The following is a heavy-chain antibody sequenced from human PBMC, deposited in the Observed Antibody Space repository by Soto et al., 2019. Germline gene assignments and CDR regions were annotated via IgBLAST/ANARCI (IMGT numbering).Heavy chain of an antibody. CDR1: GYSINYQY. D-gene: IGHD6-13*01. CDR2: IFHTGDT. J-gene: IGHJ5*02. Sequence: SETLSLTCTVSGYSINYQYWSWIRQPPGKRLEWIGHIFHTGDTSYNPSLRSRVTMALNLSKNQFFLILSSVTTADTAIYYCARVTAAPGTPLKFGPWGQGTLVTVSA. V-gene: IGHV4-59*11. CDR3: ARVTAAPGTPLKFGP.